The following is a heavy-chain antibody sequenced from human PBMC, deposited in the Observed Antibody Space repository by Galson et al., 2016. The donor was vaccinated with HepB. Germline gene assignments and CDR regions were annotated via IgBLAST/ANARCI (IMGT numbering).Heavy chain of an antibody. CDR2: IYWDDDK. V-gene: IGHV2-5*02. Sequence: PALVKPTQTLTLTCTFSGFSLNASGVGVGWIRQPPGKALEWLALIYWDDDKSYSPSLKSRLTITKDTSKNQVVLTVTDMDPVDTATYYCAHRTVTAVTSPFNYWGQGALVTVSS. J-gene: IGHJ4*02. CDR1: GFSLNASGVG. CDR3: AHRTVTAVTSPFNY. D-gene: IGHD4-17*01.